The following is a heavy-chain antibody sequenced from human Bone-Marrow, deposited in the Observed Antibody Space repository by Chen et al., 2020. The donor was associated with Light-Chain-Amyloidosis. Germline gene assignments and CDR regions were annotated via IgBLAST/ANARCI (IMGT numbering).Heavy chain of an antibody. CDR2: ISGGGDYT. J-gene: IGHJ6*02. Sequence: EVQLLESGGGLVQPGGSLKLSCAASGFTFSSYAMIWVRQAPGKGLEWVSAISGGGDYTYYADSVKGRFTISRDDSRNTLILQMKSLRAEDTAVYFCAKAPTWRVLEWYYGMDVWGQGTTVTVSS. D-gene: IGHD3-3*01. CDR1: GFTFSSYA. CDR3: AKAPTWRVLEWYYGMDV. V-gene: IGHV3-23*01.